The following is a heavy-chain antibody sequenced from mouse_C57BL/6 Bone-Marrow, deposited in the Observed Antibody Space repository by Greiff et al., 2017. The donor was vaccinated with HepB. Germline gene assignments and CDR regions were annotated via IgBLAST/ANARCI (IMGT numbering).Heavy chain of an antibody. V-gene: IGHV1-64*01. Sequence: VQLQQPGAELVKPGASVKLSCKASGYTFTSYWMHWVKQRPGQGLEWIGMIHPNSGSTNYNEKFKSKATLTVGKSSSTAYMQLSSLTSEDSAVYYCARGTTVGGYFDVWGTGTTVTVSS. D-gene: IGHD1-1*01. CDR1: GYTFTSYW. CDR2: IHPNSGST. J-gene: IGHJ1*03. CDR3: ARGTTVGGYFDV.